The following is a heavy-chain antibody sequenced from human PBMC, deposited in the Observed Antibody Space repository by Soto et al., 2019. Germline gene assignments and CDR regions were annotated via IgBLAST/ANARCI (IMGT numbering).Heavy chain of an antibody. D-gene: IGHD2-21*02. Sequence: SETLSLTCTVSGGSISTYYWSWIRQPPGKGLEWIGYVYYSGSNNYNPSLKSRVTISVDTSKNQFSLKLSSVTAADTAVYYCAIDCGGDCKYYFDYRGQGTLVTVSS. J-gene: IGHJ4*02. CDR3: AIDCGGDCKYYFDY. V-gene: IGHV4-59*01. CDR1: GGSISTYY. CDR2: VYYSGSN.